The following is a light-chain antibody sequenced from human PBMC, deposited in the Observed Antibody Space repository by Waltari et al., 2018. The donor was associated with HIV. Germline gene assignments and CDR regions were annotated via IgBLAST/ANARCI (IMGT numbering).Light chain of an antibody. CDR1: QGIGTW. J-gene: IGKJ5*01. CDR2: AAS. V-gene: IGKV1-12*01. Sequence: DIQMTQSPSSVSASVGDRVTITCRASQGIGTWLAWYQQKPGKAPKLLIYAASNLQSGVPTRFSGRGSGTEFTLTISSLQPEDFATYYWQQGNSFPRITFGQGTRLEIK. CDR3: QQGNSFPRIT.